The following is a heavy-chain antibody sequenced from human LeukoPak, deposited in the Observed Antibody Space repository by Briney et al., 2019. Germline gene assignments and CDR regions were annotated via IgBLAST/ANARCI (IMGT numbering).Heavy chain of an antibody. CDR3: MKEDYGDYSTLPDY. J-gene: IGHJ4*02. D-gene: IGHD4-17*01. Sequence: GGSLRLSCSASGSTFSSYAMHWVRQAPGKGLEYVSAISSNGGSTYYADSVKGRFTISRDNSKNTLYLQMSSLRAEDTAVYYCMKEDYGDYSTLPDYWGQGTLVTVSS. V-gene: IGHV3-64D*09. CDR1: GSTFSSYA. CDR2: ISSNGGST.